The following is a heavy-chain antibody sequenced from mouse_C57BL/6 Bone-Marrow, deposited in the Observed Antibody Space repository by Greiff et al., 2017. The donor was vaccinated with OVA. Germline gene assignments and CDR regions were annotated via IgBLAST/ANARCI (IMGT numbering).Heavy chain of an antibody. CDR3: ARPRGSSYEFAY. CDR1: GFTFSDYY. D-gene: IGHD1-1*01. Sequence: EVHLVESGGGLVQPGGSLKLSCAASGFTFSDYYMYWVRQTPEKRLEWVAYISNGGGSTYYPDTVKGRFTISRDNAKNTLYLQMSRLKSEDTAMYYCARPRGSSYEFAYWGQGTLVTVSA. V-gene: IGHV5-12*01. CDR2: ISNGGGST. J-gene: IGHJ3*01.